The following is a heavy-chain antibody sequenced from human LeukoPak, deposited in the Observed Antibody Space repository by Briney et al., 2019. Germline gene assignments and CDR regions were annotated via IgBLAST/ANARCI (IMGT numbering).Heavy chain of an antibody. CDR2: ISSSSSYI. D-gene: IGHD2-2*01. V-gene: IGHV3-21*01. Sequence: GGSLRLSCAASGFTFSSYSMNWVRQAPGKGLEWVSSISSSSSYIYYADSVKGRFTISRDNAKNSLYLQMNSLRAEDTAVYYCARDERKVVPAATALDYWGQGTLVTVSS. CDR1: GFTFSSYS. J-gene: IGHJ4*02. CDR3: ARDERKVVPAATALDY.